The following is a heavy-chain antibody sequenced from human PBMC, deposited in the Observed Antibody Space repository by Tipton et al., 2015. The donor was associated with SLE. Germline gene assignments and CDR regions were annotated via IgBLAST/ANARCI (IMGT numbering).Heavy chain of an antibody. CDR2: IYYSGNT. Sequence: LRLSCTVSGGYISGGSYYWGWIRSPPGKGLDWIGSIYYSGNTFYNPSLKSPVTISVDTPKNQFPLRRSSVTAADTAAYYCTRRGGETRYYEFWSGLDDAFDSWGQVTMVNVSS. V-gene: IGHV4-39*06. CDR3: TRRGGETRYYEFWSGLDDAFDS. CDR1: GGYISGGSYY. D-gene: IGHD3-3*01. J-gene: IGHJ3*02.